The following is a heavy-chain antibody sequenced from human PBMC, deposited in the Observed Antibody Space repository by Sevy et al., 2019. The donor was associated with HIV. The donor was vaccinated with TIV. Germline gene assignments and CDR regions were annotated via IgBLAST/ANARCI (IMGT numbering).Heavy chain of an antibody. CDR2: FDPEDGEK. CDR1: GKTLTELS. D-gene: IGHD3-22*01. J-gene: IGHJ4*02. V-gene: IGHV1-24*01. Sequence: ASVKVSCKVSGKTLTELSMHWVRQAPGKGLEWMGSFDPEDGEKIYAQKFQGRVTITEDTSTDTAYMELSSLRSEDTAVYYCATTKDYYDSSGDPFDYWGQGTLVTVSS. CDR3: ATTKDYYDSSGDPFDY.